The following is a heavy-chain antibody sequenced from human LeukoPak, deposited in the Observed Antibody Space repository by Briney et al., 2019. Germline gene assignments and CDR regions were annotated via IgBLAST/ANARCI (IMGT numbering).Heavy chain of an antibody. J-gene: IGHJ5*02. CDR3: ATSPVTTWWFDP. CDR2: IYSGGST. D-gene: IGHD4-17*01. V-gene: IGHV3-66*01. Sequence: GGSLRLSCAASGFTVINNYMSWVRQAPGKGLEWVSVIYSGGSTYYADSVKGRFTISRDNSKNTLSLQMNSLRAEDTAVYYCATSPVTTWWFDPWGQGTLVTVSS. CDR1: GFTVINNY.